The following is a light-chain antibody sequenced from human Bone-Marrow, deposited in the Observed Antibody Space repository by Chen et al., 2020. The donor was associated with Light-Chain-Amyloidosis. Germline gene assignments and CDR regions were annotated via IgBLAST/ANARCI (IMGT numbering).Light chain of an antibody. CDR1: NIGSTS. Sequence: SYVLTQPSSVSVAPGQTATIACGGNNIGSTSVHWYQQTPGQAPLLGVYDDSDRPSGCPERLSGSNSGNTATLTISRVEAGDEADYYCQVWDRSSDRPVFGGGTKLTV. CDR3: QVWDRSSDRPV. V-gene: IGLV3-21*02. J-gene: IGLJ3*02. CDR2: DDS.